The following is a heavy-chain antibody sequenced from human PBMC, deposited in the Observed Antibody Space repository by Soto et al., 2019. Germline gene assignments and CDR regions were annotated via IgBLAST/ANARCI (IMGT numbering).Heavy chain of an antibody. CDR2: IPYDGSTR. D-gene: IGHD5-18*01. J-gene: IGHJ4*02. Sequence: XGSLSLSCSASGVTFSRYGMHWVRQAPGKGLEWVAVIPYDGSTRYYADSVKGRFTISRDNSKNTLYLQRNSLSSEDTAVHYCAKDVFASMMVTISYFDYGGQGARV. CDR3: AKDVFASMMVTISYFDY. CDR1: GVTFSRYG. V-gene: IGHV3-30*18.